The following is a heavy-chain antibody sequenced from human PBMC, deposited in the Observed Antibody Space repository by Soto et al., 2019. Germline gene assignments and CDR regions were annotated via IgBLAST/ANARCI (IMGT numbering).Heavy chain of an antibody. CDR1: GFSFISHV. V-gene: IGHV3-23*01. CDR2: MNGDGRNI. D-gene: IGHD3-10*01. J-gene: IGHJ4*02. CDR3: ARDMGLSL. Sequence: EVQLLESGGGLAQPGGSLRLSCVASGFSFISHVLTWVRQAPGKGLEWVSGMNGDGRNIFYADSVKGRFTISRDNSKDTLYLQMNILTAEDTAVYYCARDMGLSLWGQGTLVTVSS.